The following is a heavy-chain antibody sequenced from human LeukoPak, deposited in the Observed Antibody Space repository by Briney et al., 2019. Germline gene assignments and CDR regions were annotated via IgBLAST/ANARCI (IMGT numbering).Heavy chain of an antibody. CDR1: GFTFSSYW. CDR2: IKSDGSST. Sequence: GGSLRLSCAASGFTFSSYWMHWVRQAPGKGLVWVSRIKSDGSSTSYADSVKGRFTICRDNYKNTLYLQMNSLRAEDTAVYYCARDGIDRSSGTSYYYYMAVWGKGTTVTIS. V-gene: IGHV3-74*01. CDR3: ARDGIDRSSGTSYYYYMAV. J-gene: IGHJ6*03. D-gene: IGHD3-22*01.